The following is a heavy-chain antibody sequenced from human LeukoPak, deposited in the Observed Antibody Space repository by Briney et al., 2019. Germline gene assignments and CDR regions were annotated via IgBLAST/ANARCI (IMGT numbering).Heavy chain of an antibody. CDR1: GGTFSSYA. J-gene: IGHJ6*02. D-gene: IGHD3-3*01. V-gene: IGHV1-69*01. Sequence: EASVKVSCKASGGTFSSYAISWVRQAPGQGLEWMGGIIPIFGTANYAQKFQGRVTITADESTSTAYMELSSLRSEDTAVYYCASRVRFLEWSMDVWGQGTTVTVSS. CDR2: IIPIFGTA. CDR3: ASRVRFLEWSMDV.